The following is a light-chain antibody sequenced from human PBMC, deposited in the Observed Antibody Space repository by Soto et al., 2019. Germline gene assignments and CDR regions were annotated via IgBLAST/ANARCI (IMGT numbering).Light chain of an antibody. CDR3: SSFTSSSTLVT. CDR2: DVS. CDR1: SSDVGGYDY. J-gene: IGLJ2*01. V-gene: IGLV2-14*03. Sequence: QSVLTQPASVSGSPGQSITISCSGTSSDVGGYDYVSWYQQHPGRAPKLMIYDVSNRPSGVSDRFSGSKSGNTASLTISGLQAEDEADYYCSSFTSSSTLVTFGGGTKVTVL.